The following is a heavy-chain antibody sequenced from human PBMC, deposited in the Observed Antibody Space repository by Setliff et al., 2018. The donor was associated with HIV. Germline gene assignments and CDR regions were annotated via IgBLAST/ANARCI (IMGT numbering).Heavy chain of an antibody. J-gene: IGHJ4*02. CDR3: ATADYIYGRNVFDY. V-gene: IGHV4-39*01. D-gene: IGHD5-18*01. CDR2: IHYNGRT. Sequence: SETLSLTCTVSGDSITNDDYYWGWIRQPPGKGLEWIAIIHYNGRTYYDPSLKSRVTIFVDTSKNQFSLKLTSVTAADTAVYYCATADYIYGRNVFDYWGQGSLVTVSS. CDR1: GDSITNDDYY.